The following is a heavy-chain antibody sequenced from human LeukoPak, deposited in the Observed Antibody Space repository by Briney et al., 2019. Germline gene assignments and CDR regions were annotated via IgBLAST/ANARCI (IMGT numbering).Heavy chain of an antibody. Sequence: PSETLSLTCTVSGGSISSSSYYWGWIRQPPGKGLEWIGSIYYSGSTYYNPSLKSRVTISVDTSKNQFSLKLSSVTAADTAVYYCARAPPLSSSSLWFDPWGQGTLVTVSS. CDR1: GGSISSSSYY. CDR2: IYYSGST. CDR3: ARAPPLSSSSLWFDP. V-gene: IGHV4-39*07. J-gene: IGHJ5*02. D-gene: IGHD6-6*01.